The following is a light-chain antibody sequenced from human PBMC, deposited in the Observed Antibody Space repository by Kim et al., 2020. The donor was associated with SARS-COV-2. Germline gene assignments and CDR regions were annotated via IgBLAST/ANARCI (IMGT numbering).Light chain of an antibody. Sequence: LGQTVTITCQGDSLRSYYATWYQQKPGQAPILVIYGKNNRPSGIPDRFSGSSSGNTASLTITGTQAGDEADYYCNSRDSSDNVIFGGGTQLTVL. CDR2: GKN. V-gene: IGLV3-19*01. CDR3: NSRDSSDNVI. CDR1: SLRSYY. J-gene: IGLJ2*01.